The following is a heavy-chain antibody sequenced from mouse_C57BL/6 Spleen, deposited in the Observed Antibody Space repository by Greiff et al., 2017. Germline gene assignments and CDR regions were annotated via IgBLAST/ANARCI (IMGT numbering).Heavy chain of an antibody. D-gene: IGHD2-4*01. CDR1: GYAFSSSW. Sequence: QVQLKESGPELVKPGASVKISCKASGYAFSSSWMNWVKQRPGKGLEWIGRIYPGDGDTNYNGKFKGKATLTADKSSSTAYMQLSSLTSEDSAVYFCARSYDYDWYFDVWGTGTTVTVSS. J-gene: IGHJ1*03. CDR2: IYPGDGDT. V-gene: IGHV1-82*01. CDR3: ARSYDYDWYFDV.